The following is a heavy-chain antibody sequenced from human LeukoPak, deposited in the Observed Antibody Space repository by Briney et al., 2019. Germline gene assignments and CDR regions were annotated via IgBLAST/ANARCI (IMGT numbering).Heavy chain of an antibody. D-gene: IGHD2-8*02. J-gene: IGHJ5*02. CDR2: INPNSGGT. Sequence: ASVKVSCKASGYTFTGYYMHWVRQAPGQGLEWMGWINPNSGGTNYAQKFQGRVTMTRDTSISTAYMELSRLRSDDTAVYYCARDTRGYWNWFDPWGQGTLVSVSS. CDR3: ARDTRGYWNWFDP. V-gene: IGHV1-2*02. CDR1: GYTFTGYY.